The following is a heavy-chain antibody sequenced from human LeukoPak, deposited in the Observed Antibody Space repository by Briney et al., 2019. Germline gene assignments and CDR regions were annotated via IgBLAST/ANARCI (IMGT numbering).Heavy chain of an antibody. D-gene: IGHD2-21*02. V-gene: IGHV3-74*01. J-gene: IGHJ4*02. Sequence: AGGSLRLSCAASGFSFSSYWMHWVRQAPGKGLVWVSRINSDGSSTSYADSVKGRFTISRDNAKNTLYLQMNSLRAEDTAVYYCARARYCGGDCYWAFDYWGQGTLVTVSS. CDR1: GFSFSSYW. CDR2: INSDGSST. CDR3: ARARYCGGDCYWAFDY.